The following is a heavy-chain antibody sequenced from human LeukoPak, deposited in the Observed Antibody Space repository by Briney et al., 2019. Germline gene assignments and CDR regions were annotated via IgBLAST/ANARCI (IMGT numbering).Heavy chain of an antibody. CDR2: ISYDGSNK. J-gene: IGHJ3*02. CDR3: GGPSSIAARPHAFDI. CDR1: GFTFSSYA. D-gene: IGHD6-6*01. V-gene: IGHV3-30-3*01. Sequence: GGSLRLSCAASGFTFSSYAMHWVRQAPGKGLEWVAVISYDGSNKYYADSVKGRFTISRDNSKNPLYLQMNSLRAEETAVYYCGGPSSIAARPHAFDIWGQGTMVTVSS.